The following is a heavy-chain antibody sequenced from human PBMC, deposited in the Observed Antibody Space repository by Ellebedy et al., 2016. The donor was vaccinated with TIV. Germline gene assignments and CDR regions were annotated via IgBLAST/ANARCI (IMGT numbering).Heavy chain of an antibody. CDR2: VFNSGST. Sequence: SETLSLXXTVSGVSISSFYWSWIRQSPGKGLEWIGNVFNSGSTNYNPSLKSRVTISVDTSKNQFPLKLSSVTAADTAVYYCAAAGGVEIDYWGQGTLVTVSS. CDR3: AAAGGVEIDY. J-gene: IGHJ4*02. V-gene: IGHV4-59*01. CDR1: GVSISSFY. D-gene: IGHD2-8*02.